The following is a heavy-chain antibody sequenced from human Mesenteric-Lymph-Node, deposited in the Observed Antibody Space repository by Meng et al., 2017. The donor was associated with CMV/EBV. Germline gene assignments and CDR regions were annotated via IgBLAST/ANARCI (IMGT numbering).Heavy chain of an antibody. CDR2: ISGDGTIQ. CDR1: GFTFSSFA. D-gene: IGHD1-26*01. V-gene: IGHV3-30-3*01. Sequence: GESLKISCAASGFTFSSFAMHWVRQAPGKGLEWVAVISGDGTIQYYADSVKGRFTISRDNSKNTLYVKMNSLRAEDTAVYYCARAPGRSPYLYYIVSWGQGTLVTVSS. J-gene: IGHJ4*02. CDR3: ARAPGRSPYLYYIVS.